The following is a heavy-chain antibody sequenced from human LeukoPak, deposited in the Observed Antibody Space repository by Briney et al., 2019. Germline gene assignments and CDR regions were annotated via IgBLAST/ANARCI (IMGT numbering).Heavy chain of an antibody. CDR2: IYSGGST. J-gene: IGHJ4*02. Sequence: QPGGSLRPSCAASGFTVSSDSMSWVRQAPGKGLEWVSFIYSGGSTHYSDSVKGRFTISRDNSKNTLYLQMNSLRAEDTAVYYCARRAGAYSHPYDYWGQGTLVTVSS. CDR1: GFTVSSDS. CDR3: ARRAGAYSHPYDY. D-gene: IGHD4/OR15-4a*01. V-gene: IGHV3-53*01.